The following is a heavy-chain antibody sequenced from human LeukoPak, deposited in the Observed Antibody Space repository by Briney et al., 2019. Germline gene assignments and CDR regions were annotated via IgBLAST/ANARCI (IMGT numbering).Heavy chain of an antibody. CDR2: IIPIFGTA. J-gene: IGHJ4*02. CDR1: GGTFSSYA. CDR3: ARVWVYGDYFDY. Sequence: SVTVSCKASGGTFSSYAISWVRQAPGQGLEWMGGIIPIFGTANYAQKFQGRVTITADESTSTAYMELSSLRSEYTAVYYCARVWVYGDYFDYWGQGTLVTVSS. V-gene: IGHV1-69*13. D-gene: IGHD4-17*01.